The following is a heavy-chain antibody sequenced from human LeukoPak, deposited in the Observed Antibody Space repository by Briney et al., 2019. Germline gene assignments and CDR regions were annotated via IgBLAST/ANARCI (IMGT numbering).Heavy chain of an antibody. CDR1: GFTFTSYS. CDR3: ARGIIVATISGDWFDP. J-gene: IGHJ5*02. Sequence: GGSLRLSCAASGFTFTSYSMNWVRQAPGKGLEWVSSISSSNSYIYYADSVKGRFTISRDNVKNSLYLQMNSLRAEDTAVYYCARGIIVATISGDWFDPWGQGILVTVSS. V-gene: IGHV3-21*01. CDR2: ISSSNSYI. D-gene: IGHD5-12*01.